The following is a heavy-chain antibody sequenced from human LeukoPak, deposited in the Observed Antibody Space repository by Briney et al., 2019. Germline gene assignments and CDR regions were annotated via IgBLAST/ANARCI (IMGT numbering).Heavy chain of an antibody. V-gene: IGHV1-8*01. CDR2: MNPNTGRT. D-gene: IGHD3-10*01. J-gene: IGHJ4*02. Sequence: ASVKVSCKASRYTFTSYDINWVRGAAGHGLEWMCWMNPNTGRTGYAQKFQGRITMTRDTSINTAYMELTKLRSEDTAIYYCARLSQTPDYYTLGGYYYLGYWGQGTPVTVSS. CDR1: RYTFTSYD. CDR3: ARLSQTPDYYTLGGYYYLGY.